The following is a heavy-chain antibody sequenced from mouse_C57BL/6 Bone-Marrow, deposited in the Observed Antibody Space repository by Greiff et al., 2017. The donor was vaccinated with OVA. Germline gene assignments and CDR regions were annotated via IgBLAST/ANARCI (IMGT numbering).Heavy chain of an antibody. CDR1: GFTFSDYY. CDR2: ISNGGGST. J-gene: IGHJ4*01. Sequence: EVQVVESGGGLVQPGGSLKLSCAASGFTFSDYYMYWVRQTPEKRLEWVAYISNGGGSTYYPDTVKGRFPISRDNARNTLYLQMSRLKSEDTAMYYCARRYGSSFYAMDYWGQGTSVTVSS. D-gene: IGHD1-1*01. V-gene: IGHV5-12*01. CDR3: ARRYGSSFYAMDY.